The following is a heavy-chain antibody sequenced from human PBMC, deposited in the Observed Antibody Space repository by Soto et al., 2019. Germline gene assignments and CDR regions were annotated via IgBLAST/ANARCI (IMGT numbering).Heavy chain of an antibody. Sequence: GGSLRLSCAASGFTFSSYSMNWVRQAPGKGLEWVSSISSSSSYIYYADSVKGRFTISRDNAKNSLYLQMNSLRAEDTAVYYCARDQGSSGYPTGSFAYWGQGTLVTVSS. D-gene: IGHD3-22*01. CDR3: ARDQGSSGYPTGSFAY. V-gene: IGHV3-21*01. J-gene: IGHJ4*02. CDR2: ISSSSSYI. CDR1: GFTFSSYS.